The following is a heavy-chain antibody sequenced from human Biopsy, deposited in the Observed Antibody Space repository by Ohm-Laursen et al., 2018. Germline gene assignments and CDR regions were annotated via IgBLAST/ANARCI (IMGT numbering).Heavy chain of an antibody. Sequence: SSVKVSCKAPGGTFSNYGVNWVRQAPGQGLEWLGGNIPILGTGNYAQKFQDRVKVAADTSTSTATMELRSLRSDDTAVYYCATKLTGYFHHWGQGTLVIVSS. D-gene: IGHD3-9*01. CDR2: NIPILGTG. CDR3: ATKLTGYFHH. V-gene: IGHV1-69*06. CDR1: GGTFSNYG. J-gene: IGHJ1*01.